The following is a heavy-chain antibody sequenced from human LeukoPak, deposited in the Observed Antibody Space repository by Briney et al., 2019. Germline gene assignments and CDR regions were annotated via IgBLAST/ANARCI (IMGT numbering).Heavy chain of an antibody. CDR2: ISYDASND. CDR3: ARSPGFPFGYMDV. Sequence: PGGSLRLSCAASGFTFSDYPMYWVRQAPGKGLEWVAVISYDASNDFYRDSVRGRFTISGDNARNTVYLQMDTLKPEDTAVYYCARSPGFPFGYMDVWGKGTMVIVSS. D-gene: IGHD1-14*01. V-gene: IGHV3-30*04. J-gene: IGHJ6*03. CDR1: GFTFSDYP.